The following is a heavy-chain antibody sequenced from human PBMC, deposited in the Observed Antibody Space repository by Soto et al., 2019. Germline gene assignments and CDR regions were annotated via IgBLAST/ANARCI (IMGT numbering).Heavy chain of an antibody. J-gene: IGHJ5*02. D-gene: IGHD3-22*01. CDR1: GGSISSYY. Sequence: SETLSLTCTVSGGSISSYYWSWIRQPPGKGLEWIGYIYYSGSTNYNPSLKSRVTISVDTSKNQFSLKLSSVTAADTAVYYCARAGVPYYDSSGIPFDPWGQGTLVTVSS. CDR3: ARAGVPYYDSSGIPFDP. V-gene: IGHV4-59*01. CDR2: IYYSGST.